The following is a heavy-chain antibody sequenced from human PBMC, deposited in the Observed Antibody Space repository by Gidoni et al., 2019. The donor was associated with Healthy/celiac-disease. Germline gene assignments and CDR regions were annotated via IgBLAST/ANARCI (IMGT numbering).Heavy chain of an antibody. J-gene: IGHJ4*02. CDR2: IIPILGIA. CDR3: ARDFQRGYYDSSGYLGY. CDR1: GGTFSSYA. V-gene: IGHV1-69*04. D-gene: IGHD3-22*01. Sequence: VQLVQSGAEVKKPGSSVKVSCKASGGTFSSYAISWVRQAPGQGLEWMGRIIPILGIANYAQKFQGRVTITADKSTSTAYMELSSLRSEDTAVYYCARDFQRGYYDSSGYLGYWGQGTLVTVSS.